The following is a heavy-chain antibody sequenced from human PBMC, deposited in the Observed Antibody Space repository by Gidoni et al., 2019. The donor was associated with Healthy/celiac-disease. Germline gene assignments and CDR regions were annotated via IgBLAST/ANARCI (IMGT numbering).Heavy chain of an antibody. J-gene: IGHJ5*02. CDR2: IYHSGST. V-gene: IGHV4-38-2*01. D-gene: IGHD3-22*01. Sequence: QVQLQESGPGLVKPSATLSLTCAVSGYSISSGYYWGWIRQPPGKGLEWIGSIYHSGSTYYNPSLKSRVTISVDTSKNQFSLKLSSVTAADTAVYYCARVAGLRALFPYYDSSGSQGWFDPWGQGTLVTVSS. CDR1: GYSISSGYY. CDR3: ARVAGLRALFPYYDSSGSQGWFDP.